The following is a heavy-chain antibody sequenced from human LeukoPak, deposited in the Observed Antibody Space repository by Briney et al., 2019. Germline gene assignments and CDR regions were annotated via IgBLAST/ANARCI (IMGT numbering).Heavy chain of an antibody. J-gene: IGHJ4*02. CDR2: ISGSGDNT. V-gene: IGHV3-23*01. Sequence: PGGSLRLSCAASGFTFISYAMSWVRQAPGKGLEWASAISGSGDNTYYADSVKGRFTISRDNSKNTLYLQMNSLRAEDTAVYFCAKDGDLGYCSGGSCYSAYWGQGTLGTVSS. CDR1: GFTFISYA. D-gene: IGHD2-15*01. CDR3: AKDGDLGYCSGGSCYSAY.